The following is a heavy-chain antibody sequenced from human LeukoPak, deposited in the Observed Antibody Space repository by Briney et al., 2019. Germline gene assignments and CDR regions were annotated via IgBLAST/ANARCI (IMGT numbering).Heavy chain of an antibody. V-gene: IGHV3-21*01. Sequence: GRSLRLSCAASGFTVSSYSMNWVRQAPGKGLEWVSSISSSSSYIYYADSVKGRFTISRDNAKNSLYLQMNSLRAEDTAVYYCARDSPGIAAAGRTAWGQGTLVTVSS. D-gene: IGHD6-13*01. CDR1: GFTVSSYS. J-gene: IGHJ5*02. CDR3: ARDSPGIAAAGRTA. CDR2: ISSSSSYI.